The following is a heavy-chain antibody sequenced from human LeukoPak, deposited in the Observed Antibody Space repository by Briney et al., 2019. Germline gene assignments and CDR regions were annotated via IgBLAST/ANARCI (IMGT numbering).Heavy chain of an antibody. CDR2: IYHSGST. J-gene: IGHJ4*02. D-gene: IGHD5-18*01. V-gene: IGHV4-4*02. Sequence: SETLSLTCAVSGGSISSSDRWSWVRQPPGKGLEWIGEIYHSGSTNYNPSLKSRVSISVDKSKNQFSLRLISVTAADTAMYYCASFRGYNYGFDYWGLGTLVAVSS. CDR1: GGSISSSDR. CDR3: ASFRGYNYGFDY.